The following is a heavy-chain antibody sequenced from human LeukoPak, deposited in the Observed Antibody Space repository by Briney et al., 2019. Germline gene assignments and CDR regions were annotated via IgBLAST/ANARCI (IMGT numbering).Heavy chain of an antibody. V-gene: IGHV3-21*01. D-gene: IGHD3-22*01. CDR3: ARAAGDSSGYYHESYYFDY. CDR2: ISSSSSYI. CDR1: GFTLSTYS. Sequence: KPGGSLRLSCAASGFTLSTYSMNWVRQAPGKGLEWVSSISSSSSYIYYADLVKGRFTISRDNAKNSLYLQMNSLRAEDTAVYYCARAAGDSSGYYHESYYFDYWGQGTLVTVSS. J-gene: IGHJ4*02.